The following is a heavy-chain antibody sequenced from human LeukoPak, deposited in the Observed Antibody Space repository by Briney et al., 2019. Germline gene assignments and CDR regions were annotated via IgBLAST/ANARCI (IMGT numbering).Heavy chain of an antibody. V-gene: IGHV4-39*01. Sequence: PSETLSLTCTVSGGSISSSRYYWGWIRQPPGKGLEWIVSIYYTGSTYYNPSLRSRVSISVDTSKNQFTLKLSSVTAADTAVYYCARRGVVATPDANFWGQGTLVTVSS. D-gene: IGHD5-12*01. CDR1: GGSISSSRYY. J-gene: IGHJ4*02. CDR2: IYYTGST. CDR3: ARRGVVATPDANF.